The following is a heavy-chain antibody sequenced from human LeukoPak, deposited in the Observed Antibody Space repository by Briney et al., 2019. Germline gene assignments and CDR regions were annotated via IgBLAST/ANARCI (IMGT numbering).Heavy chain of an antibody. D-gene: IGHD6-6*01. V-gene: IGHV3-53*01. CDR1: GFSVSSSY. J-gene: IGHJ4*02. CDR2: IYGGGST. Sequence: GGSLRLSCAVSGFSVSSSYLAWVRQAPGEGLIWISVIYGGGSTYYADSVRGRFTISRDDSKNALFLRMHSLGVEDTAVYYCARLFPASRHYFDYWGQGALVTVSS. CDR3: ARLFPASRHYFDY.